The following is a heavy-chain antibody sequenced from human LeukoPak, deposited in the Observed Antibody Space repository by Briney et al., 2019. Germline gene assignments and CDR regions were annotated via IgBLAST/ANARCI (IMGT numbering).Heavy chain of an antibody. CDR2: ISQSGNT. J-gene: IGHJ6*03. Sequence: SETLSLTCTVSGGSINSLVYYWGWVRQSPGVGLEWIGIISQSGNTYLGPSLKSRLTMSVDTSKNHFSLSPTSVTAADTAVYFCARTEDYYFNYMDVWGKGTTVTVSS. CDR1: GGSINSLVYY. V-gene: IGHV4-39*07. CDR3: ARTEDYYFNYMDV.